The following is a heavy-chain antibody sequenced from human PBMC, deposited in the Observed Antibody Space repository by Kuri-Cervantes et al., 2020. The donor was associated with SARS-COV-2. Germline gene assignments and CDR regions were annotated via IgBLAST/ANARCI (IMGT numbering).Heavy chain of an antibody. Sequence: SLKISSESSGFIFSDYAIDWVRQAPGKGLEWVAIIPFDGRNTHYADSVKGRFTISRDNSKSVVYLQMNSLRLEDTANYYCARDPWRGDDSDGNSPFDYWGKGNLVTVSS. CDR3: ARDPWRGDDSDGNSPFDY. D-gene: IGHD3-3*01. CDR1: GFIFSDYA. V-gene: IGHV3-30*04. J-gene: IGHJ4*02. CDR2: IPFDGRNT.